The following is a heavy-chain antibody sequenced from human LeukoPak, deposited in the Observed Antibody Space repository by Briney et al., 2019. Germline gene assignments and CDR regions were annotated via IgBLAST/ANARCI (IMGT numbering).Heavy chain of an antibody. D-gene: IGHD3-10*01. J-gene: IGHJ4*02. CDR3: ARLMVRGTHFDY. V-gene: IGHV1-8*02. CDR1: GYTFTGYY. CDR2: INPNSGNT. Sequence: GASVKVSCKASGYTFTGYYMHWVRQAPGQGLKWMGWINPNSGNTGYAQKFQGRVTMTRNTSISTAYMELNSLRPEDTAVYYCARLMVRGTHFDYWGQGTLVTVSS.